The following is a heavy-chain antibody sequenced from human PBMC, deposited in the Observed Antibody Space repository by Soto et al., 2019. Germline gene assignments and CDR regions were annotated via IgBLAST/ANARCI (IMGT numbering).Heavy chain of an antibody. CDR1: GGSIGSYY. Sequence: SETLSLTCAVSGGSIGSYYWSWIRQPPGKGLEWVGYVHYSGSTNYNPSLKSRVTISLDTSKTQFSLRLSSVTGADTAVYYCAREDTSTYYFDSWGQGTLVTVSS. CDR2: VHYSGST. V-gene: IGHV4-59*01. J-gene: IGHJ4*02. CDR3: AREDTSTYYFDS.